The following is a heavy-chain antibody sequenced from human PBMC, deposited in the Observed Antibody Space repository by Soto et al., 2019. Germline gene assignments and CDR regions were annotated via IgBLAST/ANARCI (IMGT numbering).Heavy chain of an antibody. V-gene: IGHV4-31*03. Sequence: PSETLSLTCTVSGGSISSGGYYWSWIRQHPGKGLEWIGYIYYSGSTYYNPSLKSRVTISVDTSKNQFSLKLSSVTAADTAVYYCARRERGGLLDAFDIWGQGTMVTVSS. CDR1: GGSISSGGYY. CDR2: IYYSGST. D-gene: IGHD1-26*01. CDR3: ARRERGGLLDAFDI. J-gene: IGHJ3*02.